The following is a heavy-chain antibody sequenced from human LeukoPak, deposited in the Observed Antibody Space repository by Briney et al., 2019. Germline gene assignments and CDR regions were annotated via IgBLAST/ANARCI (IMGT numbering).Heavy chain of an antibody. Sequence: GGSLRLSCAASGFTFSDYYMSWIRQAPGKGLEGVSYISSSGSTIYYADSVKGRFTISRDHAKSSLYLQMNRLRDEDTGVYYCARRGYYDSSGYSFGHWGQGTLVTVSS. CDR3: ARRGYYDSSGYSFGH. V-gene: IGHV3-11*01. J-gene: IGHJ1*01. CDR2: ISSSGSTI. CDR1: GFTFSDYY. D-gene: IGHD3-22*01.